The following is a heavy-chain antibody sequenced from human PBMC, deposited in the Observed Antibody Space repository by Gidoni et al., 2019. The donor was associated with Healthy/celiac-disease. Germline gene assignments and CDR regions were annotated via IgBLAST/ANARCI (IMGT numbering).Heavy chain of an antibody. CDR3: ARDQMAQYGRQSPKYGMDV. CDR2: IWYDGSNK. D-gene: IGHD1-26*01. Sequence: LEWVAVIWYDGSNKYYADSVKGRFTISRDNSKNTLYLQMNSLRAEDTAVYYCARDQMAQYGRQSPKYGMDVWGQGTTVTVSS. V-gene: IGHV3-33*01. J-gene: IGHJ6*02.